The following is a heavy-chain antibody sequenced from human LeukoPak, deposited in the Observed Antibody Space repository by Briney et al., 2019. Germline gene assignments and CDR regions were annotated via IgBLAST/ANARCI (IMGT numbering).Heavy chain of an antibody. CDR2: IIPIFGTA. CDR3: ASGRGRCGYHGSDY. D-gene: IGHD5-18*01. Sequence: SVKVSCKASGGTFSSYAISLVRQAPGQGLEWMGGIIPIFGTANYAQQFQGRVTITADESTGTAYMELNSLRCEDTAVFYCASGRGRCGYHGSDYWGKGTPVTVSS. CDR1: GGTFSSYA. J-gene: IGHJ4*02. V-gene: IGHV1-69*13.